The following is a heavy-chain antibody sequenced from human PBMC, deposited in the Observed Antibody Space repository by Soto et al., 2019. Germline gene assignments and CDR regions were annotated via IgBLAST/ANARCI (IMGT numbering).Heavy chain of an antibody. Sequence: SETLSLTCAVYGGSFSGYYWSWIRQPPGKGLEWIGEINHSGSTNYNPSLKSRVTISVDTSKNQFYLKLSSVTAADTAVYYCARTVRGLHCSGTSCYPRHRYYYYMDVCGKGTTVTVSS. CDR3: ARTVRGLHCSGTSCYPRHRYYYYMDV. V-gene: IGHV4-34*01. CDR2: INHSGST. CDR1: GGSFSGYY. J-gene: IGHJ6*03. D-gene: IGHD2-2*01.